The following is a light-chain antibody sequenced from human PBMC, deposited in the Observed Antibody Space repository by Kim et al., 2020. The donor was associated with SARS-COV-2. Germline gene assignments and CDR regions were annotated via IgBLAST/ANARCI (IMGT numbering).Light chain of an antibody. CDR2: GAS. Sequence: SPGDRATLSCWASQSVSNNYLAWYQQKPGQAPRLLVFGASSRATGISDRFSGSGSGTDFTLTITRLAPEDCAIYYCQQYGSSPGTFGQGTKVEIK. CDR3: QQYGSSPGT. J-gene: IGKJ1*01. V-gene: IGKV3-20*01. CDR1: QSVSNNY.